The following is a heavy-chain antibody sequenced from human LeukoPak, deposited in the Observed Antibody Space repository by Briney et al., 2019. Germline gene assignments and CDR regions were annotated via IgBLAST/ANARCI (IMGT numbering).Heavy chain of an antibody. CDR3: AREGRPYVDHYYFDY. CDR1: GFTVSSNY. D-gene: IGHD3-16*01. Sequence: PGGSLRLSCAASGFTVSSNYMSWVRQAPGKGLEWVSVIYSGGSTYYADSVKGRFTISRDNSKNTLYLQMNSLRAEDTAVYYCAREGRPYVDHYYFDYWGQGTLVTVSS. J-gene: IGHJ4*02. CDR2: IYSGGST. V-gene: IGHV3-66*01.